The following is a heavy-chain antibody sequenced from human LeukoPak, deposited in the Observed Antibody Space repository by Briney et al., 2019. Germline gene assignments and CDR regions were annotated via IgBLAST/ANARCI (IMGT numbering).Heavy chain of an antibody. CDR3: AKDPYRASSGLVDY. J-gene: IGHJ4*02. CDR1: GFTFSNYA. D-gene: IGHD5-12*01. Sequence: SGGSLRLSCATSGFTFSNYAVSWVRQAPGKGLEWVSSISGSGGTTDYADSVKGRFTISRDNSKNTLYLQMNSLRAEDTAVYYCAKDPYRASSGLVDYWGQGTLVTVSA. CDR2: ISGSGGTT. V-gene: IGHV3-23*01.